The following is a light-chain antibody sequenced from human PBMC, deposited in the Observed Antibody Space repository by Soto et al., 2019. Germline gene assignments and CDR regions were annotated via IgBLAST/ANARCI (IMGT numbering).Light chain of an antibody. Sequence: QSALTQPRSVSGSPGQAVTISCTGTSSDVGVYNYVSWYQQHPGKAPKLMIYDVSQRPSGVPDRFSGSKSDNTASLTISGRQAEDEADYYWCSYAASPPYVFGTGAQLTVL. V-gene: IGLV2-11*01. CDR1: SSDVGVYNY. J-gene: IGLJ1*01. CDR2: DVS. CDR3: CSYAASPPYV.